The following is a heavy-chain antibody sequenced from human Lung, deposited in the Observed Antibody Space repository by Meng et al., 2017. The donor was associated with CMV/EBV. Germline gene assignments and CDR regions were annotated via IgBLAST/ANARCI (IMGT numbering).Heavy chain of an antibody. V-gene: IGHV4-39*01. CDR3: AKFPDRRDTGF. J-gene: IGHJ4*02. CDR2: IYSGGQT. D-gene: IGHD1-14*01. Sequence: SETLSLXXSVSGASISSGTRYWGWIRQPPGKGLEWIGSIYSGGQTFYSPSLRSRVTLAVDRTKNQFSLKMTSVTAADTAVYFCAKFPDRRDTGFWGRGALVTVSS. CDR1: GASISSGTRY.